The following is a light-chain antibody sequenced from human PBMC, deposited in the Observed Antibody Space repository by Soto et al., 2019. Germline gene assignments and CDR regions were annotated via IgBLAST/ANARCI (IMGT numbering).Light chain of an antibody. V-gene: IGKV1-16*01. CDR1: QGLSNY. CDR2: AAS. CDR3: PQYSSYPLT. J-gene: IGKJ4*01. Sequence: DIQMTQSQSSLSASVGDRVTITCRASQGLSNYVAWFQQKSRKAPKSLIYAASSFHSGVPSRFSGSGSGTDFTLTITSLEPADLETYDGPQYSSYPLTFGGGTKVEIK.